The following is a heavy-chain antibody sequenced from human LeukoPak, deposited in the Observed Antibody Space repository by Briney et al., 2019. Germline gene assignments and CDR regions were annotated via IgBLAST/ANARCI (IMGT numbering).Heavy chain of an antibody. V-gene: IGHV3-7*01. J-gene: IGHJ6*03. CDR2: IKQDGSEK. Sequence: GGSLRLPCAASGFTFSSYWMSWVRQAPGKGLEWVANIKQDGSEKYYVDSVKGRFTISRDNAKNSLYLQMNSLRAEDTAVYYCARTTYYYYYYMDVWGKGTTVTVSS. D-gene: IGHD4-11*01. CDR1: GFTFSSYW. CDR3: ARTTYYYYYYMDV.